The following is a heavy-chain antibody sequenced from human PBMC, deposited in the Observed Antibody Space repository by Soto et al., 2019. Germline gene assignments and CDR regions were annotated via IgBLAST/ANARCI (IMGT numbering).Heavy chain of an antibody. CDR3: EGLGSYYYGMDV. CDR1: GLTLSIYE. CDR2: ISSSGSTI. V-gene: IGHV3-48*03. J-gene: IGHJ6*01. Sequence: PWGSPSVFCASSGLTLSIYEMNTVRQAPGKGLEWVSYISSSGSTIYYADSVKGRFTISRDNAKNSLYLQMNSLRAEDTAVYYCEGLGSYYYGMDVWGQGTTVTGSS. D-gene: IGHD3-16*01.